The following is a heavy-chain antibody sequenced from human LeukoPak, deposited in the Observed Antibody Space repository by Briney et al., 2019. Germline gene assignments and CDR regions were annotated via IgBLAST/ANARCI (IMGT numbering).Heavy chain of an antibody. D-gene: IGHD3-22*01. CDR3: AKGEDYYDSSGYSDYFDY. V-gene: IGHV3-11*05. CDR2: ISSGSLYT. CDR1: GFTFKNYY. J-gene: IGHJ4*02. Sequence: GGSLRLSCAASGFTFKNYYMSWIRQAPGKGLEWVSYISSGSLYTNYADSVKGRFTISRDNAKNSLYLQMNFLRVEDAAVYYCAKGEDYYDSSGYSDYFDYWGQGTLVTVSS.